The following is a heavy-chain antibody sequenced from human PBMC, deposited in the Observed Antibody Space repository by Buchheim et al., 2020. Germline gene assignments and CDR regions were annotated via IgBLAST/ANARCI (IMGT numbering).Heavy chain of an antibody. V-gene: IGHV4-39*07. J-gene: IGHJ6*02. CDR2: IYSGGST. CDR3: ARGSYQTGWRGFSYYSMDV. Sequence: HLQGSGPGLVRPSETLSLTCTVSGASINSGGYYWDWVRQPPGKGLEWVGHIYSGGSTYFNPSLKSRVTISVDASTNHISLMLTSVTAADTGTYYCARGSYQTGWRGFSYYSMDVWGQGT. CDR1: GASINSGGYY. D-gene: IGHD6-19*01.